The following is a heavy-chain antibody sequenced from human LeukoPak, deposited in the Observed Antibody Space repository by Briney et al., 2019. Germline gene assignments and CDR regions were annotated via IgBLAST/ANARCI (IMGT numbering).Heavy chain of an antibody. CDR1: GGSISSYY. CDR2: IYYSGST. V-gene: IGHV4-59*01. J-gene: IGHJ4*02. CDR3: ARVTWAYSGSYCFDY. D-gene: IGHD1-26*01. Sequence: PSETLSLTCTVSGGSISSYYWSWLRQPPGKGLEWIGYIYYSGSTNYNPSLKSRVTISVDTSKNQFSLKLSSVTAADTAVYYCARVTWAYSGSYCFDYWGQGTLVTVSS.